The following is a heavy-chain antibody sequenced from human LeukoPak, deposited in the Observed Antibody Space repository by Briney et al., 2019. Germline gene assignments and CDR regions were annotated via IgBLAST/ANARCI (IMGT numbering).Heavy chain of an antibody. V-gene: IGHV4-31*03. CDR3: ARRHRGYGDYAGAFDI. Sequence: SETLSPTCTVSGGSISSGGYYWSWIRQHPGKGLEWIGYIYYSGSTYYNPSLKSRVTISVDTSKNQFSLKLSSVTAADTAVYYCARRHRGYGDYAGAFDIWGQGTMVTVSS. J-gene: IGHJ3*02. D-gene: IGHD4-17*01. CDR1: GGSISSGGYY. CDR2: IYYSGST.